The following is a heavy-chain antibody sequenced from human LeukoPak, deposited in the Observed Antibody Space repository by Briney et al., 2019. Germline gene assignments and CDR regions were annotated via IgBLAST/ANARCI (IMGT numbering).Heavy chain of an antibody. CDR1: GGSISSSSYY. V-gene: IGHV4-39*01. D-gene: IGHD6-13*01. CDR3: AIPAAGLDYFDY. CDR2: IYYSGST. Sequence: PSETLSLTCTVSGGSISSSSYYWGWIRQPPGKGLEWIGSIYYSGSTYYNPSLKSRVTISVDTSKNQFSLKLSSVTAADTAVYYCAIPAAGLDYFDYWGQGALVTVSS. J-gene: IGHJ4*02.